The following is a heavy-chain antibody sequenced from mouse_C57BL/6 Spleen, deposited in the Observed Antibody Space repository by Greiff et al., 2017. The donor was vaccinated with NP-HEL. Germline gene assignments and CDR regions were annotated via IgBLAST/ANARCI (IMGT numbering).Heavy chain of an antibody. V-gene: IGHV1-69*01. CDR1: GYTFTSYW. Sequence: QVQLQQPGAELVMPGASVKLSCKASGYTFTSYWMHWVKQRPGQGLEWIGEIDPSDSYTNYNQKLKGKSTLTVDKSSSTAYIQLSSLTSEDSAVYYFARRPYYSNGYAMDYWGQGTSVTVSS. J-gene: IGHJ4*01. CDR2: IDPSDSYT. D-gene: IGHD2-5*01. CDR3: ARRPYYSNGYAMDY.